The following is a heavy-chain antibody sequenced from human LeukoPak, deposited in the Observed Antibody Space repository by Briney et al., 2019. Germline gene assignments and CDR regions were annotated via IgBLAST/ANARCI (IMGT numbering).Heavy chain of an antibody. D-gene: IGHD4-23*01. CDR3: AREETLTPGVDY. Sequence: SETLSLTCTVSGGSISSGGYYWSWIRQPPGKGLEWIGYIYHSGSTYYNPSLKSRVTISVDRSKNQFSLKLSSVTAADTAVYYCAREETLTPGVDYWGQGTLVTVSS. CDR1: GGSISSGGYY. J-gene: IGHJ4*02. V-gene: IGHV4-30-2*01. CDR2: IYHSGST.